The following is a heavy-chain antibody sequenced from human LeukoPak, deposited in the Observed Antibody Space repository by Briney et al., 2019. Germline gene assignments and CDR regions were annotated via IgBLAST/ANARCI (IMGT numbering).Heavy chain of an antibody. Sequence: SETLSLTCTVSGGSISSYYWSWIRQPPGKGLEWIGRIYTSGSTNYNPSLKSRVTMSVDTSKNQFSLKLSSVTAADTAVYHCARDESGSENYYYYYMDVWGKGTTVTISS. CDR3: ARDESGSENYYYYYMDV. D-gene: IGHD1-26*01. CDR1: GGSISSYY. V-gene: IGHV4-4*07. CDR2: IYTSGST. J-gene: IGHJ6*03.